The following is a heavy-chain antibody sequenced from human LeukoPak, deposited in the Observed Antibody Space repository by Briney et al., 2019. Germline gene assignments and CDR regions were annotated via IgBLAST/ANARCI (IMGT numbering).Heavy chain of an antibody. CDR1: GFTFGDYA. Sequence: GGSLRLSCTASGFTFGDYAMSWFRQAPGKGLEWVGFIRSKAYGGTTENAASVKGRFTISRDDSKSIAYLQMNSLKTEDTAVYYCARGGVYCSSVSCSVDYWGQGILVTVPS. J-gene: IGHJ4*02. CDR2: IRSKAYGGTT. CDR3: ARGGVYCSSVSCSVDY. D-gene: IGHD2-2*01. V-gene: IGHV3-49*03.